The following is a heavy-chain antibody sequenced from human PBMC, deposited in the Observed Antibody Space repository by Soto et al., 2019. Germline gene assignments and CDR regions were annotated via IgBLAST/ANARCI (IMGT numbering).Heavy chain of an antibody. J-gene: IGHJ3*02. V-gene: IGHV3-33*01. CDR2: IWYDGSNK. D-gene: IGHD3-3*01. CDR3: ARDSLFFNAFDI. CDR1: GFTFSSYC. Sequence: VVSLRLSCAASGFTFSSYCMHWVRQAPGKGLEWVAVIWYDGSNKYYADYVKGRFTISRDNAKKSLYLQMNSLRAEDTAVYYCARDSLFFNAFDIWGQGTMVTVSS.